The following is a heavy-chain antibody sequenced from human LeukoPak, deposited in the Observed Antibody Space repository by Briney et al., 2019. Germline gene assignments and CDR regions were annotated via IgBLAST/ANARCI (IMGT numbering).Heavy chain of an antibody. CDR3: ATDLKRFGWELSEISAFDI. CDR1: GYTLTELS. D-gene: IGHD1-26*01. Sequence: GASVKVSCKVSGYTLTELSMHWVRQAPGKGLEWMGGFDPEDGETIYAQKFQGRVTMTEDTSTDTAYMEPSSLRSEDTAVYYCATDLKRFGWELSEISAFDIWGQGTMVTVSS. J-gene: IGHJ3*02. V-gene: IGHV1-24*01. CDR2: FDPEDGET.